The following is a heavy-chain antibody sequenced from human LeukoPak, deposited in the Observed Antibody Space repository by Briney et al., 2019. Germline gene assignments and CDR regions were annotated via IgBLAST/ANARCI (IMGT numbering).Heavy chain of an antibody. V-gene: IGHV3-11*04. Sequence: GGSLRLSCAASGLSFSDYSMTWIRQAPGKGPEWVSHITATGNIGYSADSVKGRFIISRDNAKNTLYLETNSLRVEDTAVYYCAKLSPYYHMDVWGQGTTVIVSS. J-gene: IGHJ6*03. CDR1: GLSFSDYS. CDR3: AKLSPYYHMDV. D-gene: IGHD1-1*01. CDR2: ITATGNIG.